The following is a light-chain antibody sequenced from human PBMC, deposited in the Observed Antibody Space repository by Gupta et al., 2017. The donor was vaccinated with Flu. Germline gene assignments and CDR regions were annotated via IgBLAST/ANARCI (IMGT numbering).Light chain of an antibody. Sequence: VLTQSPGTLSLSPGESATLSCRASQSVSSSYLAWYQQKPGQAPRLLIYGASSRATGIPDRFSGSVSGTDFTLTISRLEPEDFAVYYCQQYGSSLLAFGGGTKVEIK. J-gene: IGKJ4*01. V-gene: IGKV3-20*01. CDR1: QSVSSSY. CDR2: GAS. CDR3: QQYGSSLLA.